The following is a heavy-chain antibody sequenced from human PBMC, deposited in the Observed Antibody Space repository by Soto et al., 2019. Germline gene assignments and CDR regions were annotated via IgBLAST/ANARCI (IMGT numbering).Heavy chain of an antibody. D-gene: IGHD6-6*01. J-gene: IGHJ4*02. V-gene: IGHV3-30*19. CDR1: GFTFSSYG. CDR3: ARGTVASRQNFDY. CDR2: VSYDGNNQ. Sequence: GGSLRLSCAASGFTFSSYGMHWVRQAPGKGLEWVAVVSYDGNNQYYADSVKGRYIISRDNSKNTLYLQINSLRAEDTAVYYCARGTVASRQNFDYWGQGTLVTVSS.